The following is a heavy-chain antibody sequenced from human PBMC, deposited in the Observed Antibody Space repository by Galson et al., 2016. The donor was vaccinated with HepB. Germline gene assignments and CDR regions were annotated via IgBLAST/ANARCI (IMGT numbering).Heavy chain of an antibody. V-gene: IGHV2-70*01. CDR2: IDWDEDK. CDR1: GFSLSTSGMC. J-gene: IGHJ6*02. Sequence: PALVKPTQTLTLTCTFSGFSLSTSGMCVSWIRQPPGKALEWPALIDWDEDKYYSTSLKTRLTISKDTSKNQVVLTMTNMDPVDTATYYCARMKNYYYGMDVWGQGTTVTVSS. CDR3: ARMKNYYYGMDV.